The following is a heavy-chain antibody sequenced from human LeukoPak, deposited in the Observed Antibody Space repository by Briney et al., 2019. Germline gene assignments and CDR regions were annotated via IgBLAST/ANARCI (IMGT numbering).Heavy chain of an antibody. D-gene: IGHD1-14*01. CDR3: AKVSGGGLYYDGMDV. CDR2: INSRSSTI. Sequence: GGSLRLSCAASRFTFSNYGVNWVRQAPGKGLEWVSYINSRSSTIYYADSVKGRFTISRDSSKNTLYLQMNSLRAEDTAVYYCAKVSGGGLYYDGMDVWGQGTTVTVSS. V-gene: IGHV3-48*01. J-gene: IGHJ6*02. CDR1: RFTFSNYG.